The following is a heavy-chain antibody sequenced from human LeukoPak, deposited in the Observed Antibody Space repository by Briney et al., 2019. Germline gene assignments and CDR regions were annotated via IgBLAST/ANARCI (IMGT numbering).Heavy chain of an antibody. CDR1: GFTFSSYW. CDR3: AGHYDSSGYRVDVFDI. D-gene: IGHD3-22*01. CDR2: IKQDGSEK. Sequence: TGGSLRLSCAASGFTFSSYWMSWVRQAPGKGVEWVANIKQDGSEKYYMDSVKGRFTISRDNAKNSLYLQMNSLRAEDTAVYYCAGHYDSSGYRVDVFDIWGQGTMVTVSS. J-gene: IGHJ3*02. V-gene: IGHV3-7*01.